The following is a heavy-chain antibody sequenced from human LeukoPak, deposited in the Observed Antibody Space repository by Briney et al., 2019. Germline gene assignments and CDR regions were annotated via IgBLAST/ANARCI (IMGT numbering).Heavy chain of an antibody. CDR3: AITHCLDWYGGTGLYYDDY. CDR2: ISSSSSYI. Sequence: GGSLRLSCAASGFTFSSYSMNWIRQAPGKGLEWVASISSSSSYIYYADSVKGRFTISRDNAKSSLYLQMNSLTAEASAVDHCAITHCLDWYGGTGLYYDDYWRQETLVTVSS. D-gene: IGHD3/OR15-3a*01. J-gene: IGHJ4*02. CDR1: GFTFSSYS. V-gene: IGHV3-21*01.